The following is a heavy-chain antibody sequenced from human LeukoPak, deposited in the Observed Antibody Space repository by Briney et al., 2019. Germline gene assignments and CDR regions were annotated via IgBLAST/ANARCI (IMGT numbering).Heavy chain of an antibody. CDR2: INSNSGGT. CDR3: ARDFYGLDI. Sequence: ASVKVSCKASGYTFIDYYIHWVRQAPRPGLEWMGWINSNSGGTNYAPKFQGRVTMTRDTSSGTVFMELNSLTLDDTAVYYCARDFYGLDIWGQGTTVTVSS. V-gene: IGHV1-2*02. J-gene: IGHJ6*02. CDR1: GYTFIDYY.